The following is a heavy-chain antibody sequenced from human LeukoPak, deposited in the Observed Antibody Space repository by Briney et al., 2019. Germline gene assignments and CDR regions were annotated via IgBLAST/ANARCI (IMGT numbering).Heavy chain of an antibody. CDR2: ISGSGGST. J-gene: IGHJ4*02. Sequence: PSETLSLTCTVSGGSISSGSYYWSWVRQAPGKGLEWVSAISGSGGSTYYADSVKGRFTISRDNSKNRVYLQMDSLRFEDAAVYYCAQDLAYIRFDNWGQGTLVTVSS. CDR1: GGSISSGSYY. D-gene: IGHD1-1*01. CDR3: AQDLAYIRFDN. V-gene: IGHV3-23*01.